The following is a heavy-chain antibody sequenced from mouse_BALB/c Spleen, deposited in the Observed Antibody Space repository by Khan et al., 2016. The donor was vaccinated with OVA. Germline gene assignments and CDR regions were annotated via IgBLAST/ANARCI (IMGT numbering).Heavy chain of an antibody. CDR3: ARNGFGNYEIWDY. D-gene: IGHD2-1*01. CDR1: GYTFTNYW. J-gene: IGHJ2*01. V-gene: IGHV1-5*01. CDR2: IYPDNSDT. Sequence: VRLQQSGTVLARPGASVKMSCKASGYTFTNYWMHWVKQRPGQGLEWIGTIYPDNSDTNYNQKFTGKAKLTAVTSTSTAYMERSSLTNEDSAVYYCARNGFGNYEIWDYWGQGTTLTVSS.